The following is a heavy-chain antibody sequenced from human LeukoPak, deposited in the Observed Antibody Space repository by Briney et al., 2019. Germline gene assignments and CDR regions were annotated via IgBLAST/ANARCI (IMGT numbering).Heavy chain of an antibody. CDR2: IYTSGST. CDR1: GGSISSYY. V-gene: IGHV4-4*07. CDR3: SRESGPFCPFGY. D-gene: IGHD1-26*01. Sequence: SETLSLTCTVSGGSISSYYWSWIRQPAGKGLEWIGRIYTSGSTNFNPSLNGRVAMSLDKSSNKLYLHLTSVTAADTATYFCSRESGPFCPFGYWGQGTLVIVSS. J-gene: IGHJ4*02.